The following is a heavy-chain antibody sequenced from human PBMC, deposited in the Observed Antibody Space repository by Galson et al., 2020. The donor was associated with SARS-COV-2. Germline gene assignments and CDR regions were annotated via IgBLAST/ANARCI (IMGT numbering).Heavy chain of an antibody. Sequence: ASVTVSRKASGYTFTEYYIHWVRQAPGQGLAWMGWINHKSGGNNNAQKFEGRVTMTRDTSITTAYMELSRLRADDTVVYYCARLRYYDVLTGYIVDVWGQGTMVTVSS. J-gene: IGHJ6*02. D-gene: IGHD3-9*01. CDR2: INHKSGGN. CDR3: ARLRYYDVLTGYIVDV. CDR1: GYTFTEYY. V-gene: IGHV1-2*02.